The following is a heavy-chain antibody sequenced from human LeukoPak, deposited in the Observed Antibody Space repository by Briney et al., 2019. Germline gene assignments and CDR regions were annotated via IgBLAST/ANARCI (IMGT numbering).Heavy chain of an antibody. D-gene: IGHD3-16*01. CDR2: IYYSGST. CDR3: ARRAVLFGGVYYYYYMDV. Sequence: SETLSLTCTVSGGSISSSSYYWGWIRQPPGKGLEWIGSIYYSGSTYYNPSLKSRVTISVDTSKNQFSLKLSSVTAADTAVYYCARRAVLFGGVYYYYYMDVWGKGTTVTISS. CDR1: GGSISSSSYY. J-gene: IGHJ6*03. V-gene: IGHV4-39*01.